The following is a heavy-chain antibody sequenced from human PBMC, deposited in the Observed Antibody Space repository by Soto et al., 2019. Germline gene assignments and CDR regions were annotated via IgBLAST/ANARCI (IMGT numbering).Heavy chain of an antibody. J-gene: IGHJ4*02. D-gene: IGHD1-7*01. CDR3: ARDDNWNLHQ. CDR2: MNPNSGNT. Sequence: ASVKVSCKASGYTFTSYDINWVRQATGQGLEWMGRMNPNSGNTNYAQKFQGRVTITRNKSTSTAYMELSSLRSEDTAVYYCARDDNWNLHQWGQGTLVTVSS. V-gene: IGHV1-8*01. CDR1: GYTFTSYD.